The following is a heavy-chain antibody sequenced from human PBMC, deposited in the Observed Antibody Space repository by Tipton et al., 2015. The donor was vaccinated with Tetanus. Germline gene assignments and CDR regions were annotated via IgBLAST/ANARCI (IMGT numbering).Heavy chain of an antibody. CDR2: VYYSGSA. D-gene: IGHD3-3*01. Sequence: TLSLTCTVSGGSVNSGRYYWTWIRQHPGKGLERIGYVYYSGSATYNPSLKRRVVISVDTSKDQFSLRLSSVTAADSAVYYCARLDYAASGYIIRFGPWGQGTLVSVST. CDR3: ARLDYAASGYIIRFGP. J-gene: IGHJ5*02. V-gene: IGHV4-31*03. CDR1: GGSVNSGRYY.